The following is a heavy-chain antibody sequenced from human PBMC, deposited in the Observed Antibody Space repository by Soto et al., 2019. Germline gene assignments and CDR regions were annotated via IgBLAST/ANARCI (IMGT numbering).Heavy chain of an antibody. D-gene: IGHD6-13*01. CDR3: AGWGYSSSWTKDY. V-gene: IGHV3-30*03. J-gene: IGHJ4*02. Sequence: SGGGVVQPGRSLRLSCAASGFTFSSYGMHWVRQAPGKGLEWVAVISYDGSNKYYADSVKGRFTISRDNSKNTLYLQMNSLRAEDTAVYYCAGWGYSSSWTKDYWGQGTLVTVSS. CDR2: ISYDGSNK. CDR1: GFTFSSYG.